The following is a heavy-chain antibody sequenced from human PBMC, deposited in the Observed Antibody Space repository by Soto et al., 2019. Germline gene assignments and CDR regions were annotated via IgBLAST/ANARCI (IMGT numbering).Heavy chain of an antibody. J-gene: IGHJ4*02. CDR2: ITGSGGST. D-gene: IGHD3-9*01. V-gene: IGHV3-23*01. Sequence: GGSLRLSCAASGFTFSSYAMSWVRQAPGKGLEWVSSITGSGGSTYNADSVKGRFTISRDNSENTLYLQMNSLRAEDTAVYYCAKDAPTYYDILTGRGGRQPPDDWGQGTLVTVSS. CDR3: AKDAPTYYDILTGRGGRQPPDD. CDR1: GFTFSSYA.